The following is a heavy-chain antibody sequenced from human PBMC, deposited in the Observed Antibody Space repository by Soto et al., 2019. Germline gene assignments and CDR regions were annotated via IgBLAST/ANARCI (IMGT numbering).Heavy chain of an antibody. CDR2: ISSSVNTI. Sequence: GGSLRLSCAASGFTFTSYEMNWVRQAPGKGLEWVSYISSSVNTIYYADSVKGRFTISRVNAKSSLYLQMDSLRAEDTAVYYCTRDQGDAFDIWGQGTMVTVSS. CDR3: TRDQGDAFDI. V-gene: IGHV3-48*03. CDR1: GFTFTSYE. J-gene: IGHJ3*02.